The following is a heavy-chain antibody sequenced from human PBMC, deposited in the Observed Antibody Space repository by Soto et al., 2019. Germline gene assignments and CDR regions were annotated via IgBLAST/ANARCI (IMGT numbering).Heavy chain of an antibody. CDR1: GYTFTDYY. Sequence: QVQLVQSGAEVKKPGASVRVSCKASGYTFTDYYMHWVRQAPGQGLECMGWINPNNGDTNYAQKVQGRVTMTRDTSSSTAYLEVSRLRSDDTALYYCARSVSFITPRPDYWGQGTLVTVSS. J-gene: IGHJ4*02. CDR3: ARSVSFITPRPDY. D-gene: IGHD3-10*01. CDR2: INPNNGDT. V-gene: IGHV1-2*02.